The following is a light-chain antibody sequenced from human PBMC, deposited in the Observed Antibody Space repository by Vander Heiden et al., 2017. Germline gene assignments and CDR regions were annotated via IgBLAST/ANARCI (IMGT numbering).Light chain of an antibody. CDR2: GVS. J-gene: IGKJ3*01. V-gene: IGKV3-20*01. CDR3: QQYADPPLT. Sequence: EIVLTPSPGTLSLSPGERATLSCRAGQIIAKDYLAWFQQKPGQPPRLLVHGVSNRATGIPDRFSGVGSGTDFTLTITRLEPEDSAVYYCQQYADPPLTFGPGTRLEIK. CDR1: QIIAKDY.